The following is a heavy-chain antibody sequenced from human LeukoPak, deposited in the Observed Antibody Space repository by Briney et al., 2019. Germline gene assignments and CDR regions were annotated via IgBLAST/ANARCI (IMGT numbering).Heavy chain of an antibody. CDR3: ARRHDYYDSSGYYSNFDY. J-gene: IGHJ4*02. V-gene: IGHV4-39*01. CDR2: IYYSGST. Sequence: SETLSLTCTVSGGSISSSSYYWGWIRQPPGKGLEWIGSIYYSGSTYYNPSLKSRVTLSVDTSKNQFSLKLSSVTAADTAVYYCARRHDYYDSSGYYSNFDYWGQGTLVTVSS. D-gene: IGHD3-22*01. CDR1: GGSISSSSYY.